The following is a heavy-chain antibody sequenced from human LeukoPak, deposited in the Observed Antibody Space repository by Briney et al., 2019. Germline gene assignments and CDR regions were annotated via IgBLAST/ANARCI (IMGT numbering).Heavy chain of an antibody. J-gene: IGHJ4*02. Sequence: ASVKVSCKASGGTFSSYTISWVRQAPGQGLEWMGRIIPIFGTANYAQKFQGRVTITTDESTSTAYMELSSLRSEDTAVYYCARDVWGSYEGFDYWGQGTLVTVSS. V-gene: IGHV1-69*05. CDR1: GGTFSSYT. CDR2: IIPIFGTA. D-gene: IGHD3-16*01. CDR3: ARDVWGSYEGFDY.